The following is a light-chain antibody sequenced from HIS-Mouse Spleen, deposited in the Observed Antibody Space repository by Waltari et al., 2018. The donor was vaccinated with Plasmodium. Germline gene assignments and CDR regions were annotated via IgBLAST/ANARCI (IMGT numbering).Light chain of an antibody. J-gene: IGKJ2*01. CDR2: GAS. Sequence: EIVLTQSPGTLSLSPGERATLSCRASKSVSSSYLAWYQQKPGQAPSLLIYGASSRATGIPDRFSGSGSGTDFTLTISRLEPEDFAVYYCQQYGSSPYTFGQGTKLEIK. CDR1: KSVSSSY. V-gene: IGKV3-20*01. CDR3: QQYGSSPYT.